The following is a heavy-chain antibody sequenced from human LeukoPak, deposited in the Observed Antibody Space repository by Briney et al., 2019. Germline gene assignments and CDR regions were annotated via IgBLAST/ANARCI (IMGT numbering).Heavy chain of an antibody. D-gene: IGHD5-24*01. CDR3: AREGRYRYGYNEYHSYMDI. V-gene: IGHV4-59*01. CDR2: IYYSGST. Sequence: SETLSLTCTVSGGSISSYYWSWIRQPAGKGLEWIGYIYYSGSTNYNPSLKSRVTISVDTSKNQFSLKLSSVTAAETAVYYCAREGRYRYGYNEYHSYMDIWGKGTTVTVSS. J-gene: IGHJ6*03. CDR1: GGSISSYY.